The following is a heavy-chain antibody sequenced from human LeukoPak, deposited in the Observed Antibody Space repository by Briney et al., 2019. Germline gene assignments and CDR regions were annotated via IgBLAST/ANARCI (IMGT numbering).Heavy chain of an antibody. CDR3: ARGADYVWGSYRAGAFDI. CDR1: GGSISSGSYY. J-gene: IGHJ3*02. CDR2: VYSNGST. D-gene: IGHD3-16*02. V-gene: IGHV4-61*02. Sequence: KTSQTLSLTCTVSGGSISSGSYYWSWIRQPAGKGLEWIGRVYSNGSTNYNSALKSRVTISVDTSKNESSQKLSSVTAADTAVYYCARGADYVWGSYRAGAFDICGQGTMATPSS.